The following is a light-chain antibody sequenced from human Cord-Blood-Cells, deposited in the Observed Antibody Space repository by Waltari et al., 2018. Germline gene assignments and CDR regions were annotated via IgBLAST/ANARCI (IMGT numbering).Light chain of an antibody. J-gene: IGKJ5*01. V-gene: IGKV1-39*01. CDR3: QQSYSTPIT. CDR2: AAS. CDR1: QSISSY. Sequence: DIQMTQSPSSLSASVGDRVTITCRASQSISSYLNWYQHKPGKAPKLLIYAASSLQSGVPSRCSGSGSGTDFTLTISSLQPEDCATYYCQQSYSTPITFGPGTRLEIK.